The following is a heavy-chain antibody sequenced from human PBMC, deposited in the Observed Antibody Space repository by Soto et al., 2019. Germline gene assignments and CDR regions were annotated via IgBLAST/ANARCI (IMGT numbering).Heavy chain of an antibody. CDR3: ARGYIFWSGYYGS. V-gene: IGHV4-59*08. Sequence: QVQLQESGPGLVKPSETLSLTCTVSGGSITSHYWSWIRQPPGKGLEWIGYIYSSGNTNYNPSLNSRVTISVDTSRNQFSLKLTSVTAADTAVYFCARGYIFWSGYYGSWGQGTLVTVSS. CDR1: GGSITSHY. CDR2: IYSSGNT. J-gene: IGHJ4*02. D-gene: IGHD3-3*01.